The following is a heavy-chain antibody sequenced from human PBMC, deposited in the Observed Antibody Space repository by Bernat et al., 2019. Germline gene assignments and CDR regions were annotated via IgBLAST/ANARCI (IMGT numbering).Heavy chain of an antibody. CDR2: ISYDGSNK. V-gene: IGHV3-30*18. CDR1: GFTFSSYG. CDR3: GKESGYGLYPGLDY. D-gene: IGHD5-12*01. Sequence: VQLVESGGGVVQPGRSLRLSCAASGFTFSSYGMHWVRQAPGKGLEWVAVISYDGSNKYYADSVKGRFTISRDNSKNTLYLQMKSLRAEDTAVYYCGKESGYGLYPGLDYWGQGTLVTVSS. J-gene: IGHJ4*02.